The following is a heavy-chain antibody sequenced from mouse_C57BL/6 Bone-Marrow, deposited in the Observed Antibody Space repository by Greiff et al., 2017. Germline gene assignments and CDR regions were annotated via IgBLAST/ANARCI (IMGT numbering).Heavy chain of an antibody. CDR2: IDPSDSYT. D-gene: IGHD2-3*01. CDR1: GYTFTSYW. V-gene: IGHV1-59*01. Sequence: QVQLQQPGAELVRPGTSVKLSCKASGYTFTSYWMHWVKQRPGQGLEWIGVIDPSDSYTNYNPKFKGKATVTVDTSSSTAYMQLSSLTSEDSAVYYCARFDGLMDYWGQGTSVTVSA. J-gene: IGHJ4*01. CDR3: ARFDGLMDY.